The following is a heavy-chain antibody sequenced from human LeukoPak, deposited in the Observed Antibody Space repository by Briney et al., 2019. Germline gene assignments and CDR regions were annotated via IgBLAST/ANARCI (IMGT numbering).Heavy chain of an antibody. CDR2: IYYSGGT. CDR3: ARKPSGSYTFDY. CDR1: GLSISSTSW. J-gene: IGHJ4*02. Sequence: SDTLSLTCAVSGLSISSTSWWGWIRQPPGKGLEWIGYIYYSGGTHYNPSLKGRLTMSVDMSKNQFSLKLSSVTAVDTAVYYCARKPSGSYTFDYWGQGTLATVSS. V-gene: IGHV4-28*01. D-gene: IGHD1-26*01.